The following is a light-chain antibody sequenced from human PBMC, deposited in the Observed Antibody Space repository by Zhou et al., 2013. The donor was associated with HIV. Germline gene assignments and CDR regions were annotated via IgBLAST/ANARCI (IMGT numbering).Light chain of an antibody. CDR1: QSIRSW. V-gene: IGKV1-5*03. Sequence: DIQMTQSPSTLSASVGDRVTITCRASQSIRSWLAWYQQIPGKAPKVLIYKASTLESGVPSRFSGSGSGTEFTLTISSLQPDDFATYYCRQDYNNPRTFGQGTRVEIK. J-gene: IGKJ1*01. CDR3: RQDYNNPRT. CDR2: KAS.